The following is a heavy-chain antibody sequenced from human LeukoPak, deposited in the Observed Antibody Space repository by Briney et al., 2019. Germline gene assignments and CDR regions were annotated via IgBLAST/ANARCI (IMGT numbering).Heavy chain of an antibody. CDR3: ARNKSTVTTSRHDAFDI. V-gene: IGHV4-38-2*01. CDR2: VHESGSS. J-gene: IGHJ3*02. CDR1: GYSISRGYY. Sequence: SETLSLTCAVSGYSISRGYYWGWVRQPPGKRPQWIGSVHESGSSYYNPSLKSRVTISLDTSQNQFSLTLTSVTAADSAVYYCARNKSTVTTSRHDAFDIWGQGTMVTVSS. D-gene: IGHD4-17*01.